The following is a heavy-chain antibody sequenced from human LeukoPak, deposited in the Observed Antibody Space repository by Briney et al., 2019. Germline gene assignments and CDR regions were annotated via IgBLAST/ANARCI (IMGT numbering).Heavy chain of an antibody. CDR3: RRRDY. J-gene: IGHJ4*02. Sequence: GGSLTLSCAASGFTFRNYWMTWVRQAPGKGLEWVANMNQDGSEKYYVDSMKGRFTISRDNAKNSLYLQMSSLRAEDTAVYYCRRRDYWGQGTLVTVSS. CDR1: GFTFRNYW. V-gene: IGHV3-7*01. CDR2: MNQDGSEK.